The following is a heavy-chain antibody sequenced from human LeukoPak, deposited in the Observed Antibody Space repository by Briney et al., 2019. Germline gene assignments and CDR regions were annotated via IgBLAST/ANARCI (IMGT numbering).Heavy chain of an antibody. CDR3: AHGSMYQLDY. J-gene: IGHJ4*02. CDR2: ISYDGSNK. Sequence: GGSLKLSCAGSGFTFSSYGMHWVRQAPGKGLEWVALISYDGSNKYYADSVKGRFTISRDNSKNTLYLQMNSLRAEDTAVYYCAHGSMYQLDYWGQGTLVTVSS. D-gene: IGHD2-2*01. V-gene: IGHV3-30*03. CDR1: GFTFSSYG.